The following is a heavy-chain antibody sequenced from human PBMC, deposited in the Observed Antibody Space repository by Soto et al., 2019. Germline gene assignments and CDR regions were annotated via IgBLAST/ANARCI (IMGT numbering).Heavy chain of an antibody. V-gene: IGHV3-30-3*01. Sequence: QVQLVESGGGVVQPGRSLRLSCAASGFTFNTCAMHWVRQAPGRGLEWVAVISYDGDHKYYADSVKGRFTISRDNSKNTLYLQMNSLRGEDTAVYYCAREPAPQDNDNLTGYFRFDYWGQGTLVTVSS. CDR1: GFTFNTCA. CDR2: ISYDGDHK. D-gene: IGHD3-9*01. J-gene: IGHJ4*02. CDR3: AREPAPQDNDNLTGYFRFDY.